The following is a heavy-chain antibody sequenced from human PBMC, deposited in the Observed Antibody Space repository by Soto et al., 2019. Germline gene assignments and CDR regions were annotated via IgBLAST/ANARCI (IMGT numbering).Heavy chain of an antibody. CDR3: ARALGVAARRILYDSYGMDV. CDR2: INHSGST. Sequence: PSETLCLTCAVYGGTFSGYYWSWIRQPPGKGLEWLGEINHSGSTTYNPAPKSRVTISVATSKNQFSLKRSSVTAADAAVYYCARALGVAARRILYDSYGMDVWGRGTTVTVSS. V-gene: IGHV4-34*01. CDR1: GGTFSGYY. J-gene: IGHJ6*02. D-gene: IGHD2-21*02.